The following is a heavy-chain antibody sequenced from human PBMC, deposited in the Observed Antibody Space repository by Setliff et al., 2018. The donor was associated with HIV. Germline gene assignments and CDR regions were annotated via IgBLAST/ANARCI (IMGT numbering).Heavy chain of an antibody. CDR3: ARVGLSAVPFPTVY. CDR2: ISAYDDDT. J-gene: IGHJ4*02. CDR1: NYTFTNYA. V-gene: IGHV1-18*01. Sequence: ASVKVSCKASNYTFTNYAITWVRRAPGQRPEWMGWISAYDDDTKYAQKFHNRLSMTADTSTTTAYMDLRGLTSDDTGVYYCARVGLSAVPFPTVYWGQGTLVTVSS. D-gene: IGHD4-4*01.